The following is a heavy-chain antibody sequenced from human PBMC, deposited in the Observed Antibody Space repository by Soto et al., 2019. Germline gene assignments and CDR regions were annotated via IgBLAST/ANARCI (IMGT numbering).Heavy chain of an antibody. J-gene: IGHJ6*03. Sequence: VSVNVSCKASGYTFTGYYMHWVRQAPGKGLEWMGWINPDNGGTNYAQKFQGRVTMTEDTSTDTAYMELSSLRSEDTAVYYCATDYGNYGAFYMDVWGKGTTVTVSS. CDR2: INPDNGGT. CDR3: ATDYGNYGAFYMDV. D-gene: IGHD4-17*01. V-gene: IGHV1-2*02. CDR1: GYTFTGYY.